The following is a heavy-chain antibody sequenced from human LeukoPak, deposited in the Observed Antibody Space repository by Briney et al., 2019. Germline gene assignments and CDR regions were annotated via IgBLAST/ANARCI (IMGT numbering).Heavy chain of an antibody. D-gene: IGHD3-16*01. CDR3: ARVVADYVWGSSGPLYFDY. V-gene: IGHV1-46*01. J-gene: IGHJ4*02. CDR1: GYTFTSYY. CDR2: INPSGGST. Sequence: ASVKVSCKASGYTFTSYYMHWVRQAPGQGLEWMGIINPSGGSTSYAQKFQGRVTMTRDTSTSTVYMELSSLRSEDTAVYYCARVVADYVWGSSGPLYFDYWGQGTLVTVSS.